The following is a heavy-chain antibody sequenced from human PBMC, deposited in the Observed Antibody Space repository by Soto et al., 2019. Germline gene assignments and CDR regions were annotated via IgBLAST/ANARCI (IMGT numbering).Heavy chain of an antibody. D-gene: IGHD3-10*01. CDR3: MRFGDFLGGDC. CDR1: GFTFSSYA. V-gene: IGHV3-30-3*01. CDR2: ISFDGSNP. J-gene: IGHJ4*02. Sequence: QEQLVESGGGVVQPGSSLRLSCAASGFTFSSYAMHWVRQAPGKGLEWVALISFDGSNPYYADSMKGRFTISRDNSRNTLYLQMSSLRPEDTAVYYCMRFGDFLGGDCWGQGTLVTVSS.